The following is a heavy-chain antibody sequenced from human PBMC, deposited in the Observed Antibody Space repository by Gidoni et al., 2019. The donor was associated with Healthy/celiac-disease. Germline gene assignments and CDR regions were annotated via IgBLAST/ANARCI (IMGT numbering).Heavy chain of an antibody. CDR3: ATAPYYDFWSGDDGPDYGMDV. V-gene: IGHV4-61*02. J-gene: IGHJ6*02. D-gene: IGHD3-3*01. CDR2: IYTSGST. Sequence: QVQLQESGPGLVKPSQTLSLPCTVSGGSISSGSYYWSWIRQPAGKGLEWIGRIYTSGSTNYNPSLKSRVTISVDTSKNQCSLKLSSVTAADTAVYYCATAPYYDFWSGDDGPDYGMDVWGQGTTVTVSS. CDR1: GGSISSGSYY.